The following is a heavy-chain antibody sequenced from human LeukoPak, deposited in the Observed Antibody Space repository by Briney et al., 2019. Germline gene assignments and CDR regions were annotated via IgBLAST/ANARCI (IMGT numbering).Heavy chain of an antibody. V-gene: IGHV3-23*01. D-gene: IGHD3-22*01. J-gene: IGHJ4*02. CDR1: GFTFSSYG. CDR2: ISGGGDTT. CDR3: AKASAMIVVVSKHFDY. Sequence: GGSLRLSCAASGFTFSSYGMTWVRQAPGKGLEWVSGISGGGDTTYYADSVKGRFTISRDNSKNTLYLQINSLRAEDTAVYYCAKASAMIVVVSKHFDYWGQGTLVTVSS.